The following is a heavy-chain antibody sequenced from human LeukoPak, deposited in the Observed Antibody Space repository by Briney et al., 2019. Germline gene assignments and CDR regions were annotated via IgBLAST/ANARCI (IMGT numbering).Heavy chain of an antibody. D-gene: IGHD5-12*01. J-gene: IGHJ4*02. CDR3: ASCGDIVATACDY. CDR2: IIPIFGTA. CDR1: GGTFSSYA. Sequence: SVKVSCKASGGTFSSYAISWVRQAPGQGLEWMGGIIPIFGTANYAQKFQGRVTITADKSTSTAYMELSSLRSEDTAVYYCASCGDIVATACDYWGQGTLVTVSS. V-gene: IGHV1-69*06.